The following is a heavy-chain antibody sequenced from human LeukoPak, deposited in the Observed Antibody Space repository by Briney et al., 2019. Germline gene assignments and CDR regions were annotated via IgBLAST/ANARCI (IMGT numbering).Heavy chain of an antibody. V-gene: IGHV1-3*01. Sequence: ASVKVSCKASGYTFTSYAMHWVRQAPGQRLEWMGWINAGNGNTKYSQKFQGRVTITRDTSASTAYMELSSLRSEDTAVYYCARDNAREQWLGRSDYWGQGTLVTVSS. J-gene: IGHJ4*02. CDR1: GYTFTSYA. CDR2: INAGNGNT. D-gene: IGHD6-19*01. CDR3: ARDNAREQWLGRSDY.